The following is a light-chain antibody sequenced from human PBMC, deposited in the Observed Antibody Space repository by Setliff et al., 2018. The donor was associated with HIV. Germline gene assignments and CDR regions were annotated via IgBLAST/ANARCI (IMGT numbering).Light chain of an antibody. CDR3: CSNTGSNTYV. V-gene: IGLV2-14*01. J-gene: IGLJ1*01. Sequence: QSALTQPASVSGSPGQSITNSCTGTSSDVGGYNYVSWYQQHPGKAPKLMIYQATKRPSGVSNRFSGSKSGNTASLTISGLQAEDEADYYCCSNTGSNTYVFGSGTKVTVL. CDR1: SSDVGGYNY. CDR2: QAT.